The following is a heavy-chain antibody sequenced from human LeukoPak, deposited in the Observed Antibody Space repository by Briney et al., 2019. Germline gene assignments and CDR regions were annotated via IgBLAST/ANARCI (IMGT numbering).Heavy chain of an antibody. J-gene: IGHJ4*02. D-gene: IGHD6-19*01. CDR3: ARGRLTSSWYYFDY. CDR2: ISTDGSSN. Sequence: GGSLRLSCAASGFTFSGYWMHWVRQAPGKGLVWVSRISTDGSSNTYADSVKGRFTISRDNAKNTLYQQMNSLRDEDTAVYYCARGRLTSSWYYFDYWGQGTLVTVSS. CDR1: GFTFSGYW. V-gene: IGHV3-74*01.